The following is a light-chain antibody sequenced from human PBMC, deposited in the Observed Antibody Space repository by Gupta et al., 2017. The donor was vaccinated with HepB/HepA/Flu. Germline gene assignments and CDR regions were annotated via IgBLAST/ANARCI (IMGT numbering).Light chain of an antibody. CDR3: KQKKWWPYT. CDR1: RSLVSTDGNTY. V-gene: IGKV2-30*01. Sequence: DVVLTQSPLSLPVTLGQPASISCTSSRSLVSTDGNTYFDWFHQGPGQSPRRLIYKVSKRDSGVPDRFSGSGSGTDFTLKISRVEAEDFGVYYCKQKKWWPYTFGQGTKVEIK. J-gene: IGKJ2*01. CDR2: KVS.